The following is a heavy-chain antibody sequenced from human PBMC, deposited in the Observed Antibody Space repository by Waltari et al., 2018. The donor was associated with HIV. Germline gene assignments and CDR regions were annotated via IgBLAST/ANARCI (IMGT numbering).Heavy chain of an antibody. V-gene: IGHV4-39*01. J-gene: IGHJ2*01. CDR3: ARHALRVGAAYWNFDL. D-gene: IGHD1-26*01. CDR2: IYYTGRA. Sequence: QLQLQESGPGLVKPSETLSLTCTVSGGSVSSSSYFWGWIRQPPGKGLEWIGRIYYTGRAYYNPSLKSRVTIAVDTSKNQFSLKVTSVTAADMAVYYCARHALRVGAAYWNFDLWGRGTLVTVSS. CDR1: GGSVSSSSYF.